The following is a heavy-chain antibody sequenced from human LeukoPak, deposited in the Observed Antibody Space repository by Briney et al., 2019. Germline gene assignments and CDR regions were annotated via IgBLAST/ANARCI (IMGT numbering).Heavy chain of an antibody. J-gene: IGHJ4*02. CDR1: GGSISSSNYY. CDR2: INHGVST. D-gene: IGHD1-26*01. CDR3: TRGGSYVRIADY. Sequence: PSETLSLTCSVSGGSISSSNYYWGWIRQPPGKGLEWIGEINHGVSTNYNPSLKSRVTILVDTSKNQFSLKLSSVTAADTAVYYCTRGGSYVRIADYWGQGTLVTVSS. V-gene: IGHV4-39*07.